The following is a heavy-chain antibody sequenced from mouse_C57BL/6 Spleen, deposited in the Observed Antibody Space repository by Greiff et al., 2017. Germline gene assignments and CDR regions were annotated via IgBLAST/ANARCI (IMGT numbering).Heavy chain of an antibody. D-gene: IGHD2-3*01. CDR2: IYPGDGDT. J-gene: IGHJ3*01. CDR3: ARDDGYYVLFAY. V-gene: IGHV1-82*01. CDR1: GYAFSSSW. Sequence: VHLHHSLPSLLPPGAPVKISCKASGYAFSSSWMNWVKQRPGKGLEWIGRIYPGDGDTNYNGKFKGKATLTADKSSSTAYMQLSSLTSEDSAVYFCARDDGYYVLFAYWGQGTLVTVSA.